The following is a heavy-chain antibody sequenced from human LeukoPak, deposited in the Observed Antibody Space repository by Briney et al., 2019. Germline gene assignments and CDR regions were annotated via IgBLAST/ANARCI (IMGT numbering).Heavy chain of an antibody. V-gene: IGHV5-51*01. Sequence: GESLKISCKGSGYSFTAYWIGWVRQVPGKGLEWMGIIYPGDSDTRYSPSFQGQVTISADKSISTAYLQWSSLKASDTAMYYCARPGVSHYYDSSGYHGDYWGQGTLVTVSS. CDR1: GYSFTAYW. J-gene: IGHJ4*02. CDR2: IYPGDSDT. CDR3: ARPGVSHYYDSSGYHGDY. D-gene: IGHD3-22*01.